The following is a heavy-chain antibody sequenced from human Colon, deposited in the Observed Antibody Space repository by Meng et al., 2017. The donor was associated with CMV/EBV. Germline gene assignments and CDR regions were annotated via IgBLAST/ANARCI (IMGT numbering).Heavy chain of an antibody. CDR3: ARVEGSVTSPLDY. J-gene: IGHJ4*02. Sequence: ETLSLTCTVSGGSISSYHWSWIRQPPGKGLEWVSSISSRKSHIYYADSVKGRFTISRDDAQNSLSLQMNSLRVEDSAVYYCARVEGSVTSPLDYWGQGTLVTVSS. D-gene: IGHD4-17*01. CDR2: ISSRKSHI. V-gene: IGHV3-21*01. CDR1: GGSISSYH.